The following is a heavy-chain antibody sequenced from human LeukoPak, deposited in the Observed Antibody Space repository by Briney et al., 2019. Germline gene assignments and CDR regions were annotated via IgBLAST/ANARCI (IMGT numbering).Heavy chain of an antibody. CDR1: GYSFISYD. CDR2: ITPHNGNT. CDR3: ARGIILTGLLSYFDY. Sequence: RASVEVSCRASGYSFISYDISWVRQAPGQGLEWMGWITPHNGNTNYAQNLQDRVTMTTGTSTSTAYMELRSLRSDDTAVYYCARGIILTGLLSYFDYWGQGTLVPVSS. J-gene: IGHJ4*02. D-gene: IGHD3-9*01. V-gene: IGHV1-18*04.